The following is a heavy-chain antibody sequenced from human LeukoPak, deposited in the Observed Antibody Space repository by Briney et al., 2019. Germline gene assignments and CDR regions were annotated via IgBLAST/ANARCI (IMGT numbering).Heavy chain of an antibody. J-gene: IGHJ4*02. CDR1: GFTLSANA. CDR2: ISGSGAST. D-gene: IGHD1-26*01. Sequence: GGSLRLSCLTSGFTLSANAMSWVRQAPGKGLEWISGISGSGASTYYADSVKGRFTISRDDSRNTLYLQMNSLRGDDTAVYYCAKDVGKWESLHFFDYWGQETLVTVSS. V-gene: IGHV3-23*01. CDR3: AKDVGKWESLHFFDY.